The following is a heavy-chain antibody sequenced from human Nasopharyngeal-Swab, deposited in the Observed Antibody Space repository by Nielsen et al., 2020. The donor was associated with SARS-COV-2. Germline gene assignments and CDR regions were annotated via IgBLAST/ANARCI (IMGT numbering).Heavy chain of an antibody. CDR3: ARGFIVATIFHYYYYMDV. Sequence: AAVKVSCKASGYTFTSYVINWVRQATGQGLEGMGWMNPNSGNTGYAQKFQGRVTMTRNTSISTAYMELSSLRSEDTAVYYCARGFIVATIFHYYYYMDVWGKGTTVTVSS. D-gene: IGHD5-12*01. CDR2: MNPNSGNT. J-gene: IGHJ6*03. V-gene: IGHV1-8*01. CDR1: GYTFTSYV.